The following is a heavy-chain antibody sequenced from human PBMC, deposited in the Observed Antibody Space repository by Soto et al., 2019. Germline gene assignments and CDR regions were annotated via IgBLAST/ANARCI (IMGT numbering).Heavy chain of an antibody. CDR3: ARGRRFLEWLSVYYFDY. CDR2: IYYSGST. V-gene: IGHV4-30-4*01. D-gene: IGHD3-3*01. J-gene: IGHJ4*02. CDR1: GGSISSGDYY. Sequence: PSETLSLTCTVSGGSISSGDYYWSWIRQPPGKGLEWIGYIYYSGSTYYNPSLKSRVTISVDTSKNQFSLKLSSVTAADTAVYYCARGRRFLEWLSVYYFDYWGQGTLVTVSS.